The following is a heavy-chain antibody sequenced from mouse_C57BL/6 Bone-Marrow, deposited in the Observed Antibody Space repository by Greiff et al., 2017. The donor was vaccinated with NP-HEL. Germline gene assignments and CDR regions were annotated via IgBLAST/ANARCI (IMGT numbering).Heavy chain of an antibody. J-gene: IGHJ4*01. Sequence: QVQLQQPGAELVKPGASVKMSCKASGYTFTSYWITWVKQRPGQGLEWIGDIDPGSGSTNYNEKFTSKSTLTVDTPSSTAYMQLSSPTSEDSAVYYCARAGAFMDYWGQGTSVTVSS. CDR2: IDPGSGST. CDR3: ARAGAFMDY. CDR1: GYTFTSYW. V-gene: IGHV1-55*01.